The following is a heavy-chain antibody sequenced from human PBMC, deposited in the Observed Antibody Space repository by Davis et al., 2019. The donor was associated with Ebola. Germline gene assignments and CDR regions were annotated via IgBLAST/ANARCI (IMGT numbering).Heavy chain of an antibody. Sequence: SLKISCVASGFNFDDYGMHWVRQAPGKGLEWIAGVTSNSGRVAYADFVKGRFTISRDNAKNSLYLQMNSLRAEDTAVYYCARVGYYYDSSGYLDYWGQGTLVTVSS. V-gene: IGHV3-9*01. J-gene: IGHJ4*02. CDR3: ARVGYYYDSSGYLDY. D-gene: IGHD3-22*01. CDR2: VTSNSGRV. CDR1: GFNFDDYG.